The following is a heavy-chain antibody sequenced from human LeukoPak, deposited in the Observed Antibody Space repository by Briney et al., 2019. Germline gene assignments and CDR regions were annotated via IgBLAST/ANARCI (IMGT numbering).Heavy chain of an antibody. CDR1: GYTFTSYG. J-gene: IGHJ6*02. Sequence: ASVKISCKASGYTFTSYGITWVRQAPGQGLEWMGWISAYSDDTNYAQNLQGRFTMTTDTFTSTAYMELRSLRSDDTAVYYCAKDKPSWDILTGMVVEYYGMDVWGQGTSVTVSS. CDR2: ISAYSDDT. D-gene: IGHD3-9*01. CDR3: AKDKPSWDILTGMVVEYYGMDV. V-gene: IGHV1-18*01.